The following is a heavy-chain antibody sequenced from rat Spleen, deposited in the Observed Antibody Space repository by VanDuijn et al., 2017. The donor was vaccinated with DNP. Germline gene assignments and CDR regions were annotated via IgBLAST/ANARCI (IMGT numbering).Heavy chain of an antibody. Sequence: EVQLVESGGGLVQPGRSMKLSCAASGFTFSNYYMAWVRQAPTKGLEWVTSINPSGASSYYRASVKGRFTISRDNAKSTLYLQMNSLRSEDMATYYCIRWNSGHFDYWGQGVMVTVSS. D-gene: IGHD4-3*01. CDR3: IRWNSGHFDY. V-gene: IGHV5-25*01. CDR1: GFTFSNYY. CDR2: INPSGASS. J-gene: IGHJ2*01.